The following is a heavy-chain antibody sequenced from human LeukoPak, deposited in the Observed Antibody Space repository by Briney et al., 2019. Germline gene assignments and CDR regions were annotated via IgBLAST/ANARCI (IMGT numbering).Heavy chain of an antibody. V-gene: IGHV4-59*01. CDR1: GGSISSYY. Sequence: PSETLSLTCTVSGGSISSYYWSWIRQPPGKGLEWIGYIYYSGSTNYNPSLKGRVTISVDTSKNQFSLKLSSVTAADTAVYYCARASPPEYSSSLNWFDPWGQGTLVTVSS. CDR3: ARASPPEYSSSLNWFDP. J-gene: IGHJ5*02. CDR2: IYYSGST. D-gene: IGHD6-13*01.